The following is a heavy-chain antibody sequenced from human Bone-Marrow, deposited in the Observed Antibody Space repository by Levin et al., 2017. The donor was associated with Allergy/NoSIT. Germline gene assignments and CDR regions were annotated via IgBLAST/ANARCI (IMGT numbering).Heavy chain of an antibody. CDR2: IYSSGST. CDR1: GGSVSGYY. D-gene: IGHD2-15*01. J-gene: IGHJ5*02. V-gene: IGHV4-59*08. CDR3: ARLSSCSGGSCYHTDWFDP. Sequence: SETLSLTCTVSGGSVSGYYWSWIRQPPGKGLEWIGYIYSSGSTNYNPSLKSRVTISVDTSKNQFSLKLSSVTAADTAVYYCARLSSCSGGSCYHTDWFDPWGQGTLVTVSS.